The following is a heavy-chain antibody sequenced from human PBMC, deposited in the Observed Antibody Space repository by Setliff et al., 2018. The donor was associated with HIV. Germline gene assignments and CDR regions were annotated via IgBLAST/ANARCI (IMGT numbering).Heavy chain of an antibody. D-gene: IGHD1-7*01. Sequence: GGSLRLSCAASGFTFSSYSMNWVRQAPGKGLEWVSYISSSSSTIYYADSVKGRFTVSRDNAKNSLYLQMNSLRAEDTAVYYCARRTTGYMDVWGKGTTVTVS. V-gene: IGHV3-48*01. CDR3: ARRTTGYMDV. CDR1: GFTFSSYS. CDR2: ISSSSSTI. J-gene: IGHJ6*03.